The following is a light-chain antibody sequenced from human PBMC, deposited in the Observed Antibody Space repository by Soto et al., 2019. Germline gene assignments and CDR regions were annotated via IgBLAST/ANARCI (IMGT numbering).Light chain of an antibody. CDR2: DAS. CDR1: QSVGIN. CDR3: HQYNNWPRT. V-gene: IGKV3-15*01. Sequence: EIVMTQSPATLSVSPGEEATLSCRASQSVGINLAWYQQEPGQSPRLLIFDASTRATGVPARFSGSGSGTEFTLTISRLQAEDVTVYYCHQYNNWPRTFGQGTKVEIK. J-gene: IGKJ1*01.